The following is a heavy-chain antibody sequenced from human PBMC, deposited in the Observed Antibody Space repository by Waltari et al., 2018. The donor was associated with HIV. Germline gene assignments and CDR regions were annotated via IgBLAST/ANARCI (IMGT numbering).Heavy chain of an antibody. CDR2: IIPIFGTA. CDR1: GGTFSSYA. V-gene: IGHV1-69*06. CDR3: ARRKIRPPYYFDY. Sequence: QVQLVQSGAEVKKPGSSVKVSCKASGGTFSSYAISWVRQAPGQGLERMGGIIPIFGTANYEKKFQGRVTITADKSTSTAYMELSSLRSEDTAVYYCARRKIRPPYYFDYWGQGTLVTVSS. J-gene: IGHJ4*02. D-gene: IGHD6-6*01.